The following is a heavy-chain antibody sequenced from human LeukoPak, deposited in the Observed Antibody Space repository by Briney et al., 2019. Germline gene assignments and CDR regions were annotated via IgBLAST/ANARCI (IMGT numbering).Heavy chain of an antibody. D-gene: IGHD1-14*01. CDR3: ARSRFLSSRKPIGTTGSEALDI. CDR2: ISTYSGNT. J-gene: IGHJ3*02. CDR1: GYTFTSYG. V-gene: IGHV1-18*01. Sequence: ASVKVSCKASGYTFTSYGISWVRQAPGQGLEWMGWISTYSGNTNFAQEFQGRVTMTTDTSTSTAYMELTSLRSDDTAVYYCARSRFLSSRKPIGTTGSEALDIWGQGTMVTVSS.